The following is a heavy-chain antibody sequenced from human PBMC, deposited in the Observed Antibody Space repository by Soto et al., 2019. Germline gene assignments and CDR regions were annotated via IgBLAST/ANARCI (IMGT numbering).Heavy chain of an antibody. D-gene: IGHD6-19*01. CDR2: FDPEDGET. Sequence: GASVKVSCKASGGTFSSYVISWVRQAPGQGLEWMGGFDPEDGETIYAQKFQGRVTMTEDTSTDTAYMELSSLRSEDTAVYYCATDRAGSFDYWGQGTLVTVSS. CDR3: ATDRAGSFDY. CDR1: GGTFSSYV. J-gene: IGHJ4*02. V-gene: IGHV1-24*01.